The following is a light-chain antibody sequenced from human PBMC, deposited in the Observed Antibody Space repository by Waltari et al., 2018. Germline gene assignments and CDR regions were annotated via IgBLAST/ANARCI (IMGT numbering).Light chain of an antibody. Sequence: DIVMTQSPASLSVSLGERATINCKSSLSILHSSENKNQLSWYQQKSGQSPKLLIYGASTRESGVPDRFSGSGSGTDFTLTISSLQTEDVAVYYCQQYYSTPFTFGPGTKVDIK. J-gene: IGKJ3*01. CDR2: GAS. CDR1: LSILHSSENKNQ. V-gene: IGKV4-1*01. CDR3: QQYYSTPFT.